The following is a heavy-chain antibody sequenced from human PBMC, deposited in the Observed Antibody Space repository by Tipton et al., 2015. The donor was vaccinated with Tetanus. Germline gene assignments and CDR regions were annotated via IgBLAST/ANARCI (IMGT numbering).Heavy chain of an antibody. J-gene: IGHJ4*01. D-gene: IGHD2-2*01. V-gene: IGHV4-31*03. CDR1: GASISSAEHY. CDR2: FYNSGST. CDR3: ASGYRSCSTTSCREFYFDY. Sequence: TLSLTCSVSGASISSAEHYWNWIRQHPGKGLEVIGYFYNSGSTYHNPSLKSRVTISVDTSKNHFSLKLRSVTAVDTTMYYCASGYRSCSTTSCREFYFDYWGQGIPVIVSS.